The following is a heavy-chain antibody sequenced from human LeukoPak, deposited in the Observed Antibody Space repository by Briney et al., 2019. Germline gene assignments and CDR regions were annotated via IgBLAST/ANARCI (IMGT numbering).Heavy chain of an antibody. Sequence: GGSLRLSYAASGFTFSSYAMSWVRLAPGKGLEWVSAISGSGGSTYYADSVKGRFTISRDNAKNTLYLQMNSLRAEDTAVYYCARDLTGYYYYYYYMDVWGKGTTVTVSS. CDR1: GFTFSSYA. J-gene: IGHJ6*03. CDR2: ISGSGGST. CDR3: ARDLTGYYYYYYYMDV. V-gene: IGHV3-23*01. D-gene: IGHD2-15*01.